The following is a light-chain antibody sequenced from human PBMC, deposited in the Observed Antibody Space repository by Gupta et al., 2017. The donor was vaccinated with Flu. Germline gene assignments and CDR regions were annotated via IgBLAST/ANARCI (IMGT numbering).Light chain of an antibody. J-gene: IGKJ4*01. CDR3: HQDCSTPLT. Sequence: GLLSWSPGDRATLSCRASQSVSSSQLDWYQQKTGQAPRLLIYGASSRATGIPDRFSGSGSGTDFTLTTSRLEPEDFAVYYCHQDCSTPLTFGGGTKVEIK. CDR1: QSVSSSQ. CDR2: GAS. V-gene: IGKV3-20*01.